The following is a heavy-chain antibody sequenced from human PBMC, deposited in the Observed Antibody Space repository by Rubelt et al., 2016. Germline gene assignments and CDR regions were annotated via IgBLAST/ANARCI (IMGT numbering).Heavy chain of an antibody. J-gene: IGHJ4*02. V-gene: IGHV3-7*01. CDR3: ARNIPMIPGDYFDY. D-gene: IGHD3-22*01. CDR1: GLTFNTDW. CDR2: IKGDGSEK. Sequence: EVQLVESGGGLVQPGESLRLSCAVSGLTFNTDWMSWVRQAPGKGLEWLASIKGDGSEKSYVDSVKGRFTISSDNARKSLHLQMNSLRAEYTAVYYCARNIPMIPGDYFDYWGQGTLVAVSS.